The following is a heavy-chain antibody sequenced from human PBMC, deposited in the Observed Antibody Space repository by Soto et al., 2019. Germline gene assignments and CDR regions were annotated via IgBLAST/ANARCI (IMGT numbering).Heavy chain of an antibody. Sequence: GWSLRLACAASGFTFSSYGMHWVRQAPGKGLEWVAVIWYDGSNKYYADSVKGRFTISRDNSKNTLYLQMNSLRAEDTAVYYCARQHRDILTGLRWNGMDVWGQGTTVTVSS. V-gene: IGHV3-33*01. CDR1: GFTFSSYG. CDR2: IWYDGSNK. J-gene: IGHJ6*02. D-gene: IGHD3-9*01. CDR3: ARQHRDILTGLRWNGMDV.